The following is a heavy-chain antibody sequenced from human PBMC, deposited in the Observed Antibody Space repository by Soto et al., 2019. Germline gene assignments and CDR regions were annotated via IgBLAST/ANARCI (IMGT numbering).Heavy chain of an antibody. D-gene: IGHD4-17*01. CDR2: VNPNSGNT. V-gene: IGHV1-8*01. CDR3: ARSHGSGDVDY. Sequence: QVQLVQSGAEVKEPGASVKVSCKSSGYIFSNYNINWVRQATGQGLEWMGSVNPNSGNTLYAQKSQGRVTMTRSTSISTAYMELSSLTFDDTAVYYCARSHGSGDVDYWGQGTLVTVSS. J-gene: IGHJ4*02. CDR1: GYIFSNYN.